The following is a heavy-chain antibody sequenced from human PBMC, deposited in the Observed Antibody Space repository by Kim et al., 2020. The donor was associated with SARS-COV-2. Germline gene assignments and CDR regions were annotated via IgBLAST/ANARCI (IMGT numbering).Heavy chain of an antibody. CDR3: ARVSQWFPRNYYYGMDV. Sequence: GGSLRLSCAASGFTFSSYSMNWVRQAPGKGLEWVSSISSSSSYIYYADSVKGRFTISRDNAKNSLYLQMNSLRAEDTAVYYCARVSQWFPRNYYYGMDVWGQGTTVTVSS. J-gene: IGHJ6*02. CDR1: GFTFSSYS. D-gene: IGHD3-22*01. V-gene: IGHV3-21*01. CDR2: ISSSSSYI.